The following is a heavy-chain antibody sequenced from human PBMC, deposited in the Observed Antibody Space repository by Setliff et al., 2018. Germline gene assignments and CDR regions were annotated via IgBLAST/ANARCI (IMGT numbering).Heavy chain of an antibody. Sequence: PSETLSLTCAVYGGSFSGYYWSWIRQPPGKGLGWIGEINHSGSTNYNPSLKSRVTISVDTSKNQFSLKLSSVTAADTAVYYCARAPRNFGVVINYYYYYYGMDVWGQGTTVTVSS. CDR1: GGSFSGYY. D-gene: IGHD3-3*01. CDR3: ARAPRNFGVVINYYYYYYGMDV. V-gene: IGHV4-34*01. CDR2: INHSGST. J-gene: IGHJ6*02.